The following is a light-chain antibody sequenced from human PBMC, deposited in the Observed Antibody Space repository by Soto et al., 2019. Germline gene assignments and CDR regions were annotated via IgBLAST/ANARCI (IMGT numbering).Light chain of an antibody. CDR3: QQYNSWPPMYT. Sequence: EIVMTQSPATLSGSPGERATLSCRASQSVSSNLAWYQQKPGQPPRLIIYGASTRATGIPARFSGSGSGTEFTLTISSLQSEDFAVYSCQQYNSWPPMYTFGQGTKLEIK. CDR1: QSVSSN. V-gene: IGKV3-15*01. CDR2: GAS. J-gene: IGKJ2*01.